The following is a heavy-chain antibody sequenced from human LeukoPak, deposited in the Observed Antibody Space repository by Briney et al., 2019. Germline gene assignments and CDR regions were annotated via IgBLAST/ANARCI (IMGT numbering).Heavy chain of an antibody. CDR2: ISYDGSNK. V-gene: IGHV3-30-3*01. D-gene: IGHD5-18*01. CDR1: GFTFSGYP. J-gene: IGHJ5*02. Sequence: PGKSLRLSCAASGFTFSGYPIPWVRQAPGKGLEWVAVISYDGSNKYYADSVKGRFTISRDNSKNTLYLQMNSLRAEDTAVYYCARAVRPHTVYSYGIEYNWFDPWGQGTLVTVSS. CDR3: ARAVRPHTVYSYGIEYNWFDP.